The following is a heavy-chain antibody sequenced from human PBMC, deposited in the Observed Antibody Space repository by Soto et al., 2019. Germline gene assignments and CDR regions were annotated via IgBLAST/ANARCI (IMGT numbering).Heavy chain of an antibody. CDR2: ISSSSTI. V-gene: IGHV3-48*02. D-gene: IGHD2-21*02. CDR1: GFTFSSYS. J-gene: IGHJ4*02. Sequence: PGGSLRLSCAASGFTFSSYSMNWVRQAPGKGLEWVSYISSSSTIYYADSVKGRFTISRDNAKNSLYLQMNSLRDEDTAVYYCARDRASQPLLYWGQGTLVTVSS. CDR3: ARDRASQPLLY.